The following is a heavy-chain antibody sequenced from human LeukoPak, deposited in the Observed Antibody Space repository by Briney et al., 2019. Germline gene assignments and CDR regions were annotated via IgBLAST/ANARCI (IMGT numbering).Heavy chain of an antibody. D-gene: IGHD3-16*01. CDR2: ISWNSGSI. CDR3: AKLGGDYYYYYGMDV. J-gene: IGHJ6*02. Sequence: GGSLRLSCAASGFTFDDYAMHWVRQAPGKGLEWVSGISWNSGSIGYADSVKGRFTISRDNAKNSLYLQMNSLRAEDTALYYCAKLGGDYYYYYGMDVWGQGTTVTVSS. V-gene: IGHV3-9*01. CDR1: GFTFDDYA.